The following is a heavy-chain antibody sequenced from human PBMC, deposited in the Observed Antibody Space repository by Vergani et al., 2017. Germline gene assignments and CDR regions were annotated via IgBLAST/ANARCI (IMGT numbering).Heavy chain of an antibody. D-gene: IGHD3-3*01. V-gene: IGHV5-10-1*03. CDR1: GYSFTSYW. Sequence: EVQLVQSGAEVKKPGESLRISCKGSGYSFTSYWISWVRQMPGKGLEWMGRIDPSDSYTNYSPSFQGHVTISADKSISTAYLQWSSLKASDTAMYYCARHEKVGVVINDRIDPWGQGTLVTVSS. J-gene: IGHJ5*02. CDR3: ARHEKVGVVINDRIDP. CDR2: IDPSDSYT.